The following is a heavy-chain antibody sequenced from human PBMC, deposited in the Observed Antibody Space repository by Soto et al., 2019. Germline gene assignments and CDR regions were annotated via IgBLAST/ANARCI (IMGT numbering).Heavy chain of an antibody. D-gene: IGHD6-19*01. J-gene: IGHJ4*02. CDR1: GSTFSSDD. Sequence: PGGSLRLSCVVSGSTFSSDDMSWVRQAPGRGLEWVSGISDSGGSTYYADSVKGRFTISRDNSKNTLYLQMNSLRAGDSAIYYCAKEGTSGLYYFDYWGQGTLVTVSS. CDR3: AKEGTSGLYYFDY. CDR2: ISDSGGST. V-gene: IGHV3-23*01.